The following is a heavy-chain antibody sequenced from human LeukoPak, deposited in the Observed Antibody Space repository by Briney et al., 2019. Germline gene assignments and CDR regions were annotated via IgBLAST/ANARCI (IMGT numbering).Heavy chain of an antibody. CDR2: IYYSGST. CDR1: GGSISSYY. CDR3: ARLAHQTTFGGVIVHP. J-gene: IGHJ5*02. D-gene: IGHD3-16*02. Sequence: SETLSLTCTVSGGSISSYYWSWIRQPPGKGLEWIGYIYYSGSTNYNPSLKSRVTISVDTSKNQFSLKLSSVTAADTAVYYCARLAHQTTFGGVIVHPWGQGTLVTVSS. V-gene: IGHV4-59*08.